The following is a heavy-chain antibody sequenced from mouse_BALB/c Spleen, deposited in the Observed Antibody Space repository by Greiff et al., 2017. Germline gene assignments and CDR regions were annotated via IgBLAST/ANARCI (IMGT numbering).Heavy chain of an antibody. CDR2: INPSNGRT. CDR1: GYTFTSYW. J-gene: IGHJ4*01. V-gene: IGHV1S81*02. D-gene: IGHD1-2*01. Sequence: VQLQQSGAELVKPGASVKLSCKASGYTFTSYWMHWVKQRPGQGLEWIGEINPSNGRTNYNEKFKSKATLTVDKSSSTAYMQLSSLTSEDSAVYYCARGKTTATYYAMDYWGQGTSVTVSS. CDR3: ARGKTTATYYAMDY.